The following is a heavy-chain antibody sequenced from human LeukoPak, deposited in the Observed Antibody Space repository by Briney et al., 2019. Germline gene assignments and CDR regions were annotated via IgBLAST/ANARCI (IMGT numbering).Heavy chain of an antibody. CDR2: IVPDGSDR. CDR3: ARNARDSVFDL. V-gene: IGHV3-33*01. Sequence: GGSLRLSCAASGFTFSRNGMHWVRQAPGKGLEGVAVIVPDGSDRYYADSVTGRFTISRDNSKTTLYLQMNRLRADDTVVYYCARNARDSVFDLWGEGTMVTVSS. CDR1: GFTFSRNG. J-gene: IGHJ3*01.